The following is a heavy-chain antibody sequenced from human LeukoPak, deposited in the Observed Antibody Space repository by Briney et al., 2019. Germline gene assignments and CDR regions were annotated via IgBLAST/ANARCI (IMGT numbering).Heavy chain of an antibody. V-gene: IGHV1-69*13. Sequence: SVTVSCTASGGTFSSYAISWVRQAPGQGLEWMGGIIPIFGTANYAQKFQGRVTITADESTSTAYMELSSLRSEDTAVYYCARSGAAFYFDYWGQGTLVTVSS. CDR2: IIPIFGTA. D-gene: IGHD6-13*01. J-gene: IGHJ4*02. CDR3: ARSGAAFYFDY. CDR1: GGTFSSYA.